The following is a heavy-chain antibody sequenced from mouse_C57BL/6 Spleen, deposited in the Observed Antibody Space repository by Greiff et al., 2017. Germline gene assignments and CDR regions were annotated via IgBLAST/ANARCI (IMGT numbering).Heavy chain of an antibody. CDR3: ARSSYYGSSYGWFAY. CDR1: GYSFTDYN. CDR2: INPNYGTT. D-gene: IGHD1-1*01. J-gene: IGHJ3*01. V-gene: IGHV1-39*01. Sequence: EVQLQQSGPELVKPGASVKISCKASGYSFTDYNMNWVKQSNGKSLEWIGGINPNYGTTSYNQKFKGKATLTVDQSSSTAYMQLNSLTSEDSAVYYCARSSYYGSSYGWFAYWGQGTLVTVSA.